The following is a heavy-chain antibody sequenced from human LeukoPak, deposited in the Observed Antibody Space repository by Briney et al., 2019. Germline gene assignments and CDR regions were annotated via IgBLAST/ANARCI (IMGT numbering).Heavy chain of an antibody. D-gene: IGHD2-15*01. J-gene: IGHJ6*02. CDR3: ARLKDPHNHYYYGMDV. CDR1: GFIFSTYA. CDR2: ISASNGHT. V-gene: IGHV3-23*01. Sequence: GGSLRLSCAASGFIFSTYAMSCVRQAPGKGLEWVSAISASNGHTDYADSVKGRFTISRDNSKNTLYLQMNSLRAEDTAVYYCARLKDPHNHYYYGMDVWGQGTTVTVSS.